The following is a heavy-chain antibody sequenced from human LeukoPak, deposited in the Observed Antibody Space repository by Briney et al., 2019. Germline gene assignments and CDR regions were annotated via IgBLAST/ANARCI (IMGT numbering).Heavy chain of an antibody. Sequence: GGSLRLSCAASGFPFSNAWMSWVRQAPGKGRGWVARIKSKTDGGTTDYAAPVKGRFTISRDDSKNLLYLQMDSLKTEDTAVYYCTTSACTNGVCYTSVDYWGQGTLVTVSS. CDR3: TTSACTNGVCYTSVDY. J-gene: IGHJ4*02. CDR1: GFPFSNAW. V-gene: IGHV3-15*01. D-gene: IGHD2-8*01. CDR2: IKSKTDGGTT.